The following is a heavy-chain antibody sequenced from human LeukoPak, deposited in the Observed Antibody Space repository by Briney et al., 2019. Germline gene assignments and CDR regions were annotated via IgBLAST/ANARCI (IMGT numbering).Heavy chain of an antibody. D-gene: IGHD3-22*01. V-gene: IGHV3-11*01. CDR1: GFTFSDYY. CDR3: ARARLYYYDSSGYFFDY. CDR2: ISSSGSTI. J-gene: IGHJ4*02. Sequence: PGGSLRLSCAASGFTFSDYYVSWIRQAPGKGLEWVSYISSSGSTIYYADSVKGRFTISRDNAKNSLYLQMNSLRAEDTAVYYCARARLYYYDSSGYFFDYWGQGTLVTVSS.